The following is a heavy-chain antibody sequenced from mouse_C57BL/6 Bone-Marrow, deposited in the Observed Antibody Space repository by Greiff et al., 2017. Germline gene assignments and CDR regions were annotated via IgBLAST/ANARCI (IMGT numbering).Heavy chain of an antibody. CDR1: GFTFSDYY. CDR3: ARRGTMITFDY. Sequence: EVQLVESGGGLVQPGGSLKLSCAASGFTFSDYYMYWVRQTPEKRLEWVAYISNGGGSTYYPDTVKGRFTISRDNAKNTLYLQMSRLKSEDTAMYYCARRGTMITFDYWGQGTTLTVSS. J-gene: IGHJ2*01. V-gene: IGHV5-12*01. D-gene: IGHD2-4*01. CDR2: ISNGGGST.